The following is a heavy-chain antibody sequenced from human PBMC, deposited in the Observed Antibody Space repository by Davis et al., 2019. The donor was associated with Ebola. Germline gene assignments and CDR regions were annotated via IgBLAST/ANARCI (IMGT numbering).Heavy chain of an antibody. CDR3: ARDPYYYDSSGYRLDY. CDR1: GFTFSSYT. CDR2: ITTDSSTI. D-gene: IGHD3-22*01. Sequence: PGGSLRLSCAASGFTFSSYTMNWVRQAPGKGLEWISYITTDSSTIYYADSVKGRFTISRDNAKNSLYLKMNSLRAEDTAVYYCARDPYYYDSSGYRLDYWGQGTLVTVSS. V-gene: IGHV3-48*04. J-gene: IGHJ4*02.